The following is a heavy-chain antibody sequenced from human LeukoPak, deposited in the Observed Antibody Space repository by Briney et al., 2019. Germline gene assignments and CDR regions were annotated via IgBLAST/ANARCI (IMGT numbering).Heavy chain of an antibody. CDR1: GFTLSSYG. J-gene: IGHJ6*02. CDR3: AKGVNDPYYYYYGMDV. CDR2: ISYDGSNK. D-gene: IGHD1-1*01. Sequence: GGSLRLSCAASGFTLSSYGMHWVRQAPGKGLEWVAVISYDGSNKYYADSVKGRFTISRDNSKNTLYLQMNSLRAEDTAVYYCAKGVNDPYYYYYGMDVWGQGTTVTVSS. V-gene: IGHV3-30*18.